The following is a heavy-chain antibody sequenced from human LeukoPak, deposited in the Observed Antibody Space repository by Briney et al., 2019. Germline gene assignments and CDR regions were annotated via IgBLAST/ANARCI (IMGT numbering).Heavy chain of an antibody. CDR1: GFIFSSYS. V-gene: IGHV3-48*02. CDR3: ARGRDYAFDI. Sequence: GGSLRLSCAASGFIFSSYSMNWVRQAPGKGLEWVSYISRSSDTRYYADSVQGRITISRDNAQNSLYLQMNSLRDEDKAVYYCARGRDYAFDIWGQGTMVTVSS. CDR2: ISRSSDTR. D-gene: IGHD5-24*01. J-gene: IGHJ3*02.